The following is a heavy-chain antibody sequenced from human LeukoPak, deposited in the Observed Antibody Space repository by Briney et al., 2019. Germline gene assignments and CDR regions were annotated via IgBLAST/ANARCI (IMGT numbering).Heavy chain of an antibody. Sequence: QPGGSLRLSCAASVYTFGGYWMHWVPQAPGKGLMWVSHINRDGSNETYADSVRGGFTIPRDNPKNSLYLQMNSLRAEDMALYYCAKDVGAGLGYFDYWGQGTLVTVSS. D-gene: IGHD3-16*01. CDR1: VYTFGGYW. V-gene: IGHV3-74*01. J-gene: IGHJ4*02. CDR2: INRDGSNE. CDR3: AKDVGAGLGYFDY.